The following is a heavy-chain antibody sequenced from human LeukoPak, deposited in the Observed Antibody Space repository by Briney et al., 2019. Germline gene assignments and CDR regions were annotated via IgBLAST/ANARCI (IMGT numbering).Heavy chain of an antibody. V-gene: IGHV3-13*04. CDR1: GFTFSRYD. CDR2: IDTAGGT. D-gene: IGHD2-21*02. Sequence: GGSLRLSCAASGFTFSRYDMHWVRQTPGKGLEWVSDIDTAGGTYYPGSVEGRFTISRENAKNSFHLQMNSLTDADTAVYYCVREGFCGGDCPAYFNFWGRGTLVSVSS. CDR3: VREGFCGGDCPAYFNF. J-gene: IGHJ2*01.